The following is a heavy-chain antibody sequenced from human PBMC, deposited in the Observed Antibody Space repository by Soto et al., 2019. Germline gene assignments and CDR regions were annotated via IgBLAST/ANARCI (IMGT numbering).Heavy chain of an antibody. D-gene: IGHD6-19*01. Sequence: QITLKESGPTLVKPTQPLTLTCTFSGFSLSTSGVGVGWIRQPPGKALEWLALIYWDDDKRYSPSLKSRLTITKDTSKNQVVLTMTNMDPVDTATYYCARTAVLVAGTFSGAFDIWGQGTMVTVSS. CDR2: IYWDDDK. V-gene: IGHV2-5*02. CDR1: GFSLSTSGVG. J-gene: IGHJ3*02. CDR3: ARTAVLVAGTFSGAFDI.